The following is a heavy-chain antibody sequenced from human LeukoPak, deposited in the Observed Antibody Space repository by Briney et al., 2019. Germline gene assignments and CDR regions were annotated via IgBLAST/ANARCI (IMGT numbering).Heavy chain of an antibody. V-gene: IGHV3-7*01. CDR3: AREDYDLLTGYYGDAFDI. CDR2: IKHDGSEG. J-gene: IGHJ3*02. CDR1: GFTFSTYW. D-gene: IGHD3/OR15-3a*01. Sequence: GGSLRLSCAASGFTFSTYWMSWVRQAPGKGLEWVANIKHDGSEGDYVDSVKGRFTISRDNAKNSLSLHMNSLRAEDTAVYYCAREDYDLLTGYYGDAFDIWGQGAMVTVSS.